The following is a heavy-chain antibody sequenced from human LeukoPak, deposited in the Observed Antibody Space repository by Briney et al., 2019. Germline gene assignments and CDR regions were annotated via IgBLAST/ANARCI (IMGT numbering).Heavy chain of an antibody. CDR3: AKVASDFWSGYHYFDY. J-gene: IGHJ4*02. D-gene: IGHD3-3*01. CDR2: IYSSGST. CDR1: GFTVSSNY. V-gene: IGHV3-53*01. Sequence: GGSLRFSCAASGFTVSSNYMSWVRQAPGKGLEWVSVIYSSGSTYYADSVKGRFTISRDNSKNTLYLQMNSLRAEDTAVYYCAKVASDFWSGYHYFDYWGQGTLVTVSS.